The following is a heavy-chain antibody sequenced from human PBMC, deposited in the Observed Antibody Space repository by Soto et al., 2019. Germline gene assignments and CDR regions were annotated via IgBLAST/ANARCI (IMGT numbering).Heavy chain of an antibody. CDR1: GYTLTELS. J-gene: IGHJ4*02. CDR2: FDAEDGAA. Sequence: QVELVQSGAEVKKPEASVKVSCKVSGYTLTELSMHWVRQAPGKGLEWMGVFDAEDGAASYAQNFQGRVTMTVDTSTDMAYMEVTSLRSEDTAVYYCATDLFPDYADAWVIFRPADYWGQGTQLTVSS. D-gene: IGHD3-16*02. CDR3: ATDLFPDYADAWVIFRPADY. V-gene: IGHV1-24*01.